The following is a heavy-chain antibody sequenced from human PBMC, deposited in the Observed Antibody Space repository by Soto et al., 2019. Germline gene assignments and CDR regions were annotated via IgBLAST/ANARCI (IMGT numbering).Heavy chain of an antibody. J-gene: IGHJ3*02. CDR2: VYISGST. CDR1: GGSISTYY. CDR3: ARGGRDGFDI. V-gene: IGHV4-4*07. Sequence: QVQLQESGPGLVKPSETLSLTCTVSGGSISTYYWNWIRQSAGQGLEWIGRVYISGSTNYPPSLKSRVAMSVDTSNNQVSLKVTSVTAADTAVYYCARGGRDGFDIWGQGTMVTVSS.